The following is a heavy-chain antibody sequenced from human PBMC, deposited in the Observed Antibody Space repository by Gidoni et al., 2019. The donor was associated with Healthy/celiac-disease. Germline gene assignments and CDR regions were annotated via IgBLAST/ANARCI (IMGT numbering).Heavy chain of an antibody. D-gene: IGHD2-21*02. CDR3: ACYGVGTFNDY. CDR2: INHSGST. V-gene: IGHV4-34*01. CDR1: GGYFSGYY. J-gene: IGHJ4*02. Sequence: QVQLQQWGAGLLKPSEHLSLTSAVYGGYFSGYYRGWIRQPPGKVLEWFGEINHSGSTNYNPSLKSRVTISVDTSKNQFSLKLSSVTAADTAVYYCACYGVGTFNDYWGQGTLVTVSS.